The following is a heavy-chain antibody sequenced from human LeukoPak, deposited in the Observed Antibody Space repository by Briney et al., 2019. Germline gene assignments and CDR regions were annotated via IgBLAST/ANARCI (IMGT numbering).Heavy chain of an antibody. CDR3: ARAYFEY. J-gene: IGHJ4*02. Sequence: GGSLRLSCVASGFTFSSYAMTWVRQAPGKGLVWVSGISGSGDNTYYADSAKGRFTISRDNSKNTLFLQMNSLRAEDTAVYYCARAYFEYWGQGTLVTV. CDR1: GFTFSSYA. CDR2: ISGSGDNT. V-gene: IGHV3-23*01.